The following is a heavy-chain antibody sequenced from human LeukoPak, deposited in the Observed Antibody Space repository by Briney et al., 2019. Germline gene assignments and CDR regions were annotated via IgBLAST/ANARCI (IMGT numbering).Heavy chain of an antibody. CDR2: INPSGGFT. V-gene: IGHV1-46*01. CDR1: GYSFSTHW. CDR3: ARRITMVRGAPREAFDP. Sequence: GASVKVSCKASGYSFSTHWMHWVRQAPGQGLEWMGIINPSGGFTSYAQKLQGRVTVTRDMSTSTAYMELSSLRSEDTAVYYCARRITMVRGAPREAFDPWGQGTLVTVSS. D-gene: IGHD3-10*01. J-gene: IGHJ5*02.